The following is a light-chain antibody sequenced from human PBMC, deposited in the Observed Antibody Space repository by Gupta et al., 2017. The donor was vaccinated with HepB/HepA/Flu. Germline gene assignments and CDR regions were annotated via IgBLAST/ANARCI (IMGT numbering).Light chain of an antibody. CDR3: RQHAHCPPDT. CDR1: QDIDDD. Sequence: TTLAPSPAFMSATPRYKVNIVCKASQDIDDDMNWYKQKPGEAAMFIIQEATTREPGIPHRFSGSGYGTDFTLTINSRESEDVAYCFCRQHAHCPPDTFGQGTKLEIK. J-gene: IGKJ2*01. CDR2: EAT. V-gene: IGKV5-2*01.